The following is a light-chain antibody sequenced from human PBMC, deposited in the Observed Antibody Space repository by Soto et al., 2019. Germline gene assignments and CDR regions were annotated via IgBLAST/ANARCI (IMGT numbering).Light chain of an antibody. CDR1: HSVTAH. CDR2: DAS. V-gene: IGKV3-11*01. J-gene: IGKJ5*01. CDR3: QQYGTSEII. Sequence: EIVLTQSPDTLSLSPGERAALSCWASHSVTAHLAWFQQKPGQAPRLLIYDASNRATGIPARFSGSGSGTDFTLTISRLETEDFAVFYCQQYGTSEIIFGQGTRLEIK.